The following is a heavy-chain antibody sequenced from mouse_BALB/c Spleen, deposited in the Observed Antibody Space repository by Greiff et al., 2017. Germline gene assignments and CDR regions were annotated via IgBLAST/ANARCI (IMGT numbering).Heavy chain of an antibody. CDR2: IYPYNGGT. V-gene: IGHV1S29*02. J-gene: IGHJ3*01. CDR1: GYTFTDYN. D-gene: IGHD2-4*01. Sequence: VQLKESGPELVKPGASVKISCKASGYTFTDYNMHWVKQSHGKSLEWIGYIYPYNGGTSYNQKFKSKATLTVDNSSSTAYMELRSLTSEDSAVYYCARSPVYYDYEGFAYWGQGTLVTVSA. CDR3: ARSPVYYDYEGFAY.